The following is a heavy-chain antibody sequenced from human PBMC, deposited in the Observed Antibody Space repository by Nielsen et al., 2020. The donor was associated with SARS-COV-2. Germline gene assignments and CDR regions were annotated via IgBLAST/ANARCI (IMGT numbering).Heavy chain of an antibody. D-gene: IGHD6-6*01. CDR1: GGSISGYY. J-gene: IGHJ6*02. V-gene: IGHV4-59*01. CDR2: IYYSGDT. Sequence: SETLSLTCSVSGGSISGYYWSWIRQPPGKGLEWIGYIYYSGDTKYNPSLKSRLTISVDMSKNQFSLRLSSVTAADTAVYYCARDRHSSSPYGMGVWGQGTTVTVSS. CDR3: ARDRHSSSPYGMGV.